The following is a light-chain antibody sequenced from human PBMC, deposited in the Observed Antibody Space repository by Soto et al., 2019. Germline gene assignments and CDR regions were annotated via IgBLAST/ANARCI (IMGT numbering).Light chain of an antibody. J-gene: IGKJ3*01. CDR3: QQRTNWLT. CDR2: DAS. CDR1: QNVSTY. V-gene: IGKV3-11*01. Sequence: EIVLTQSPATLSLSPGERVTLSCRASQNVSTYLAWYQQKPGQAPRLLIYDASDRATGIPARFSGSVSGTDFTLTISSLEPEDFAVYYCQQRTNWLTFGPGTKVDIK.